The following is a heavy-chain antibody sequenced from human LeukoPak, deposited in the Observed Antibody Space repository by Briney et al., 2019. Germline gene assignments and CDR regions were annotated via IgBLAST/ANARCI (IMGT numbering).Heavy chain of an antibody. CDR1: GFTFSSYA. CDR2: ISGSGGST. D-gene: IGHD3-22*01. Sequence: GGSLRLSCAASGFTFSSYAMSWVRQAPGKGLEWVSAISGSGGSTYYADSVKGRFTISRDNSKNTLYLQMNGLRAEDTAAYYCAKNLDYYDSSGYYYDEYYFDYWGQGTLVTVSS. J-gene: IGHJ4*02. V-gene: IGHV3-23*01. CDR3: AKNLDYYDSSGYYYDEYYFDY.